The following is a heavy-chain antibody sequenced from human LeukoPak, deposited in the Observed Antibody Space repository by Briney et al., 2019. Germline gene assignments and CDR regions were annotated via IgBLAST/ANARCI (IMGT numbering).Heavy chain of an antibody. J-gene: IGHJ4*02. D-gene: IGHD6-6*01. CDR3: ARDDSRSTENFDY. CDR1: GFTFSNYA. V-gene: IGHV3-21*01. CDR2: ISSSSSYI. Sequence: PGESLRLSCAASGFTFSNYAMGWVRQAPGKGLEWVSSISSSSSYIYYADSVKGRFTISRDNAKNSLYLQMNSLRAEDTAVYYCARDDSRSTENFDYWGQGTLVTVSS.